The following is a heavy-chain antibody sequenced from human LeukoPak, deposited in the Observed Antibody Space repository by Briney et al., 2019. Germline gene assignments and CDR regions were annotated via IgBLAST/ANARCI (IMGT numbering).Heavy chain of an antibody. V-gene: IGHV1-69*05. CDR2: IIPIFGTA. CDR3: ARDINYDFWSGFDY. CDR1: GGTFSSYA. J-gene: IGHJ4*02. D-gene: IGHD3-3*01. Sequence: GASVKVSCKASGGTFSSYAISWVRQAPGQGLEWMGGIIPIFGTANYAQKFQGRVTITTDESTSTAYMELSSLRSEDTAVYYCARDINYDFWSGFDYWGQGTLVTVSS.